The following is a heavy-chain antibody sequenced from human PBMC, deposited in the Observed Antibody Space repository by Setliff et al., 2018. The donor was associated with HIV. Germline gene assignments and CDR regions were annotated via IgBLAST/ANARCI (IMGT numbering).Heavy chain of an antibody. V-gene: IGHV3-66*01. CDR1: GFTVSSDY. CDR2: IHSGGST. CDR3: ARAPAVTTSLFFDY. J-gene: IGHJ4*02. Sequence: PGGSLRLSCAASGFTVSSDYMNWVRQAPGKGLEWVSVIHSGGSTFYADSVKGRFTISRDNSKNTVYLQMNSLRAEDTAVYYCARAPAVTTSLFFDYWGQGTLVTAPQ. D-gene: IGHD4-17*01.